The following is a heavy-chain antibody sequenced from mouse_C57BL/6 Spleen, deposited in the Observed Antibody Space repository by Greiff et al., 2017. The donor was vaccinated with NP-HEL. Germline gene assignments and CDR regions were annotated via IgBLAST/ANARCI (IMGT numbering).Heavy chain of an antibody. D-gene: IGHD2-2*01. CDR2: ISYDGSN. V-gene: IGHV3-6*01. J-gene: IGHJ2*01. CDR3: ARGDGYDGKFDY. CDR1: GYSITSGYY. Sequence: EVKLLESGPGLVKPSQSLSLTCSVTGYSITSGYYWNWIRQFPGNKLEWMGYISYDGSNNYNPSLKNRISITRDTSKNQFFLKLNSVTTEDTATYYCARGDGYDGKFDYWGQATTLTVSS.